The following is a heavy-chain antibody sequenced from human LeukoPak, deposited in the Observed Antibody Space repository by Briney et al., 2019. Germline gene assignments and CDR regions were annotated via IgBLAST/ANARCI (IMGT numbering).Heavy chain of an antibody. J-gene: IGHJ6*02. CDR2: IWHDGTTK. V-gene: IGHV3-33*03. Sequence: GRSLRLSCAASGFTISMYAMHWVRQAPGKALEWVAIIWHDGTTKYYADSVKGRFTISRDNAKNSLYLQMNSLRAEDTAVYYCARTGGYYYYGMDVWGQGTTVTVSS. CDR3: ARTGGYYYYGMDV. D-gene: IGHD3-10*01. CDR1: GFTISMYA.